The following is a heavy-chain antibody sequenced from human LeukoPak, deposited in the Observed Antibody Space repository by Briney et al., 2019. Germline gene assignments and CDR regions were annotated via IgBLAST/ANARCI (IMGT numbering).Heavy chain of an antibody. D-gene: IGHD2-2*01. Sequence: SVKVSCKASGGTFSSYAISWVRQAPGQGLEWMGGIIPIFGTANYAQKFKGRVTITADESTSTAYMELSSLRSEDTAVYYCGFVVSEYWSSTSCFDAFDIWGQGTMVTVSS. J-gene: IGHJ3*02. CDR2: IIPIFGTA. CDR1: GGTFSSYA. CDR3: GFVVSEYWSSTSCFDAFDI. V-gene: IGHV1-69*13.